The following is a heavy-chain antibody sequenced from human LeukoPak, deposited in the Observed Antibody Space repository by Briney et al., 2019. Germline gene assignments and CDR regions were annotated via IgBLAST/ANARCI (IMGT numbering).Heavy chain of an antibody. Sequence: ASVKVSCKASGYTFTSYYMHWVRQAPGQGLEWRGVINPSGGSTSYAQKFQGRVTMTRDTSTSTVYMELSSLRSEDTAVYYCARASSGWSFSYYFDYWGQGTLVTVSS. CDR2: INPSGGST. D-gene: IGHD6-19*01. J-gene: IGHJ4*02. V-gene: IGHV1-46*01. CDR1: GYTFTSYY. CDR3: ARASSGWSFSYYFDY.